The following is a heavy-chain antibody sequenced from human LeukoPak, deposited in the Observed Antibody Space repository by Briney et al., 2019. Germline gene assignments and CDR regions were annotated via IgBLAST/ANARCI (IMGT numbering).Heavy chain of an antibody. J-gene: IGHJ4*02. CDR2: IIPIFGTA. CDR3: ARLATPYDSSSNNLDY. V-gene: IGHV1-69*05. CDR1: GGTFSSYA. Sequence: SVKVSCKASGGTFSSYAISWVRQAPGQGLEWMGGIIPIFGTANYAQKFQGRVTITTDESTSTAYMELSSLRSEDTAVYYCARLATPYDSSSNNLDYWGQGTLVTVSS. D-gene: IGHD3-22*01.